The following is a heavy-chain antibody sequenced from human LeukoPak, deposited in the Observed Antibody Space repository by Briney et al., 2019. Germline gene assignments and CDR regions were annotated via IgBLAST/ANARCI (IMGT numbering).Heavy chain of an antibody. Sequence: PSETLSLTCAVYGGSFSGYYWSWIRQPPGKGLEWIGEINHSGSTNYNPSLKSRVTISVDTSKNQFSLKLSSVTAADTAVYYCARGRGLTMPTWWGQGTLVTVSS. CDR2: INHSGST. V-gene: IGHV4-34*01. D-gene: IGHD2/OR15-2a*01. J-gene: IGHJ4*02. CDR3: ARGRGLTMPTW. CDR1: GGSFSGYY.